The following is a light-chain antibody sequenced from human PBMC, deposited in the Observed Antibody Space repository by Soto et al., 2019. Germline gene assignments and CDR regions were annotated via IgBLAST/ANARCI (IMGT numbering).Light chain of an antibody. CDR1: QSVSSSY. Sequence: EIVLTQSPGTLSLSPGERATLSCRASQSVSSSYLAWYQQKPGQAPRLLIYGASSRATGIPDRFSGSGSGKDFSLTISRLEPEGIARYSCQQYGSSPRTFGQGNTGEIK. V-gene: IGKV3-20*01. J-gene: IGKJ1*01. CDR3: QQYGSSPRT. CDR2: GAS.